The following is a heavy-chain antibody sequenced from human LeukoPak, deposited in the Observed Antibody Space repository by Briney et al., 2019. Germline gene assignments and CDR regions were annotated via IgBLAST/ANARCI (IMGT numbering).Heavy chain of an antibody. CDR1: GFTFSSYA. V-gene: IGHV3-23*01. CDR3: AKKEAVAGKGFDY. Sequence: GGSLRLSCASSGFTFSSYAMSWVRQAPGKGLEWVSIITGSGSGDCTYYADSVKGRFTISRDNSKNTLYLQMNSLRAEDTAVYHCAKKEAVAGKGFDYWGQGTLVTVSS. CDR2: ITGSGSGDCT. D-gene: IGHD6-19*01. J-gene: IGHJ4*02.